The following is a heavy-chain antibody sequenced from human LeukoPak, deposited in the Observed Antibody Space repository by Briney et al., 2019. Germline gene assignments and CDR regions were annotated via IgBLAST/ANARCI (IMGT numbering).Heavy chain of an antibody. D-gene: IGHD2-2*02. CDR3: ARDWGYMTQ. V-gene: IGHV3-48*02. J-gene: IGHJ4*02. CDR1: GFTFNSYS. Sequence: GGSLRLSCAASGFTFNSYSMNWVRQAPGKGLEWVSYISSSSSTIYYADSVKGRFTISRNNAKNSLYLQMNSLRDDDTAVYFCARDWGYMTQWGQGTLVTVSS. CDR2: ISSSSSTI.